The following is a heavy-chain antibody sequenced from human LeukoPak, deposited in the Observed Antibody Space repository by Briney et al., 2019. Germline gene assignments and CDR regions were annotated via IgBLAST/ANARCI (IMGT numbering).Heavy chain of an antibody. Sequence: SETLSLTCTFSGGSITSTSYYWGWIRQPPGKGLEWIGSIYYSGTTYYNPSLKTRVTISVDTSKNQFSLKLSSVTAADTAVYYSARSPNSGYDPFDYWGQGTLVTVSS. CDR3: ARSPNSGYDPFDY. D-gene: IGHD5-12*01. CDR2: IYYSGTT. CDR1: GGSITSTSYY. J-gene: IGHJ4*02. V-gene: IGHV4-39*01.